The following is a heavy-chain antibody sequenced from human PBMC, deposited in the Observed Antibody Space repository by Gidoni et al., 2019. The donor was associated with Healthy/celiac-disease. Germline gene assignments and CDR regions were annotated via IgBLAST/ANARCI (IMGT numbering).Heavy chain of an antibody. J-gene: IGHJ4*02. CDR2: IKQDGSEK. Sequence: EVQLVESGGGLVQPGGSLRLSCAASGFTFSSYWMSWVRQAPGKGLEWVANIKQDGSEKYYVDSVKGRFTISRDNAKNSLYLQMNSLRAEDTAVYYCARDLTGYCSGGSCYENDYWGQGTLVTVSS. CDR3: ARDLTGYCSGGSCYENDY. V-gene: IGHV3-7*01. D-gene: IGHD2-15*01. CDR1: GFTFSSYW.